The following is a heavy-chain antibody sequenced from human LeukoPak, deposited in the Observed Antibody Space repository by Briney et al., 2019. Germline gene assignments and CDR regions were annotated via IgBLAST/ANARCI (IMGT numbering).Heavy chain of an antibody. J-gene: IGHJ4*02. Sequence: KSSETLSLTCTVSGYSITSGYYWGWIRQPPGKGLEWIGSVDHSGSTYYNPSLKSRVTISVDTSKNQFSLKMSSVTAADTAVYYCARAYYYDSSGYYDYFDYWGQGTLVTVSS. D-gene: IGHD3-22*01. CDR1: GYSITSGYY. CDR3: ARAYYYDSSGYYDYFDY. V-gene: IGHV4-38-2*02. CDR2: VDHSGST.